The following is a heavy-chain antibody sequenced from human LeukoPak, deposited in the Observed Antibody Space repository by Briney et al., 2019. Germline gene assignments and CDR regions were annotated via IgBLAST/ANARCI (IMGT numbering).Heavy chain of an antibody. J-gene: IGHJ4*02. CDR1: GFTLSSYA. CDR2: ISYDGSNK. V-gene: IGHV3-30-3*01. D-gene: IGHD4-17*01. Sequence: PGGSLRLSCAASGFTLSSYAMHWVRQAPGKGLEWVAVISYDGSNKYYADSVKGRFTISRDNSKNTLYLQMNSLRAEDTAVNYCARAYDYGDHFDYWGQGTLVTVSS. CDR3: ARAYDYGDHFDY.